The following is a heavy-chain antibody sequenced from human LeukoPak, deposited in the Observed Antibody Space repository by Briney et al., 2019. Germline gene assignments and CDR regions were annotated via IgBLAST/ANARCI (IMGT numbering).Heavy chain of an antibody. CDR3: AREIPLLGYCSSTSCYSYYFDY. Sequence: SVKLSCKASGGTFSSYAISWVRQAPGQGLEWMGGIIPIFGTANYAQKFQGRVTITADESTSTAYMELSSLRSEDTAVYYCAREIPLLGYCSSTSCYSYYFDYWGQGTLVTVSS. CDR2: IIPIFGTA. V-gene: IGHV1-69*01. J-gene: IGHJ4*02. D-gene: IGHD2-2*01. CDR1: GGTFSSYA.